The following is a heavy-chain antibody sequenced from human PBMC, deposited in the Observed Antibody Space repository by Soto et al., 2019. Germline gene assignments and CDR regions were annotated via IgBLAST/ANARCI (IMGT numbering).Heavy chain of an antibody. D-gene: IGHD2-15*01. CDR1: GFTFSSYG. Sequence: GGSLRLSCAASGFTFSSYGMHWVRQAPGKGLEWVAVIWYDGSNKYYADSVKGRFTISRDNSKNTLYLQMNSLRAEDTAVYYWARDRMDLHCPFDDWGKGTLVTVSS. J-gene: IGHJ4*02. CDR2: IWYDGSNK. CDR3: ARDRMDLHCPFDD. V-gene: IGHV3-33*01.